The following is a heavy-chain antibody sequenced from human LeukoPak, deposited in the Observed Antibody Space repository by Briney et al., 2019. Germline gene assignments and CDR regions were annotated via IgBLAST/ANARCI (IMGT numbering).Heavy chain of an antibody. CDR3: ARSTTYAPGGLWCGEFPSHAFDI. CDR1: GGSISSYY. Sequence: SETLSLTCTVSGGSISSYYWSWIRQPPGKGLEWSGYIYYSGSTNYNPSLKSRVTISVDTSKKQFSLKLSSVTAADTAVYYWARSTTYAPGGLWCGEFPSHAFDIWGQGTMVTVSS. V-gene: IGHV4-59*01. J-gene: IGHJ3*02. D-gene: IGHD3-10*01. CDR2: IYYSGST.